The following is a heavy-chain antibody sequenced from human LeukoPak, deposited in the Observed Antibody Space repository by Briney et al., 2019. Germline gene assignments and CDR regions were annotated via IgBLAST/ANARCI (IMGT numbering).Heavy chain of an antibody. J-gene: IGHJ4*02. CDR2: IKQEGSEK. CDR3: ARRYFDY. Sequence: GGSLRLSCAASGFTFSSYWMQWVRQAPGKGREWVANIKQEGSEKYYADSVKGRFIISRDNAKNALYLQMSSLRAEDTAIYYCARRYFDYWGQGTLVTVSS. V-gene: IGHV3-7*03. CDR1: GFTFSSYW.